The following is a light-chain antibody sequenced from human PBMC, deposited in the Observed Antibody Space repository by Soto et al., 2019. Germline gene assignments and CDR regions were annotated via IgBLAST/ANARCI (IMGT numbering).Light chain of an antibody. CDR1: SSDVGGYNY. CDR2: GVS. V-gene: IGLV2-14*01. J-gene: IGLJ3*02. Sequence: QSALTQPASVSGSPGQSITISCTGTSSDVGGYNYVSWYQQHPGKVPKLMIYGVSNRPSGVSNRFSGSKSGNTASLTISGLQAEDEADYYCSSYSSSGIRVFGGGTKLTVL. CDR3: SSYSSSGIRV.